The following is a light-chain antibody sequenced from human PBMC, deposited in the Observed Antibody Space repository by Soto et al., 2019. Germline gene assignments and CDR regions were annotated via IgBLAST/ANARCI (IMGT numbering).Light chain of an antibody. CDR2: DAS. J-gene: IGKJ5*01. V-gene: IGKV3-11*01. Sequence: ENVFTQSPATLSLSPGGRATLSRRGRQSISSDLAWYQQKPGQAPRLLIYDASNRATGIPARFSGSGSGTDFTLIISSLEPEDSAIYYCQQRSIWPPVFTFGQGTRLEI. CDR1: QSISSD. CDR3: QQRSIWPPVFT.